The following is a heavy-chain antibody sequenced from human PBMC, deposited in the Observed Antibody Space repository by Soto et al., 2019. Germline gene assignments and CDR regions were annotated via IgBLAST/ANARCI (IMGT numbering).Heavy chain of an antibody. CDR2: ISSNGGST. CDR3: GKDSKPISVAGRVLLWFGESQYFDY. J-gene: IGHJ4*02. Sequence: PGGSLRLSCSASGFTFSSYAMHWVRQAPGKGLEYVSAISSNGGSTYYADSVKGRFTISRDNSKNTLYLQMSSTRAEDTAVYYCGKDSKPISVAGRVLLWFGESQYFDYWGQGTLVTVSS. V-gene: IGHV3-64D*06. CDR1: GFTFSSYA. D-gene: IGHD3-10*01.